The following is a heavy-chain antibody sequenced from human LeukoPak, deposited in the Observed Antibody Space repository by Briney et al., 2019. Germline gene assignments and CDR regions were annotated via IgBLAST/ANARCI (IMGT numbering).Heavy chain of an antibody. Sequence: ASVKVSCKASGYTFTGYYMHWVRQAPGQGLEWMGWINPNSGGTNYAQKFQGRVTMTRDTSISTAYMELSRLRSDDTAVYYCASNPQYSSSSYYYYYYMDVWGKGTTVTVSS. D-gene: IGHD6-6*01. CDR1: GYTFTGYY. V-gene: IGHV1-2*02. CDR3: ASNPQYSSSSYYYYYYMDV. J-gene: IGHJ6*03. CDR2: INPNSGGT.